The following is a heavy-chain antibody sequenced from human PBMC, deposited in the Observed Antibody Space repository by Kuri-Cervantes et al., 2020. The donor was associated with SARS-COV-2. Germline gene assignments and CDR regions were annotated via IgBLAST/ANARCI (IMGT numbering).Heavy chain of an antibody. V-gene: IGHV3-7*01. CDR3: ARGRFRDY. CDR2: IKQDGSEK. J-gene: IGHJ4*02. CDR1: GFTSSSYW. Sequence: GGSLRLSCAASGFTSSSYWMSWVRQAPGKGMEWVANIKQDGSEKYYVDSVKGRFTISRDNAKNSLYLQMNSLRAEDTAVYYCARGRFRDYWGQGTLVTVSS. D-gene: IGHD2-21*01.